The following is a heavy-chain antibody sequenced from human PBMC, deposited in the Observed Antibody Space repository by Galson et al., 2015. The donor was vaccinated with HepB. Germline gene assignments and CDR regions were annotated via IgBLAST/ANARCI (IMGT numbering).Heavy chain of an antibody. CDR3: ARDPGKSLGVRGRYYGMDV. CDR2: IIPIFGTA. CDR1: GGTFSSYA. D-gene: IGHD3-16*01. Sequence: VKVSCKASGGTFSSYAVSWVRQAPGQGLEWMGGIIPIFGTANYAQKSQGRVTITADESTSTAYMELSSLRSEDTAVYYCARDPGKSLGVRGRYYGMDVWGQGTTVTVSS. V-gene: IGHV1-69*01. J-gene: IGHJ6*02.